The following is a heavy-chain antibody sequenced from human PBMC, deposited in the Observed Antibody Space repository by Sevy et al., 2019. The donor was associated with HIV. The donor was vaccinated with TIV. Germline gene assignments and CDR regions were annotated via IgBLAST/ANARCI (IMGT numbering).Heavy chain of an antibody. J-gene: IGHJ6*02. Sequence: GGSLRLSCAASGFTFSTYTMNWVRQAPGKGLEWVSAISGSGGSTYYAGSVEGRFTISRDKSKNTVFLQMNSLRAEDTAIYYCAKGDRAFYGMDVWGQGTTVTVSS. CDR3: AKGDRAFYGMDV. CDR1: GFTFSTYT. CDR2: ISGSGGST. D-gene: IGHD5-18*01. V-gene: IGHV3-23*01.